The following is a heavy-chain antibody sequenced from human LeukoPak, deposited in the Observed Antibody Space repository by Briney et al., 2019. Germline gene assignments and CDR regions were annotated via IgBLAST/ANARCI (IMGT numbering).Heavy chain of an antibody. D-gene: IGHD7-27*01. Sequence: ASMKVSCRTSGFTFTGHYMHWLRQAPGQGLEWMGWINANTGVTHYAVKFQGRVTITRDTSISTVYMDLSSLQSDDTAVYYCARDHNWGPDYWGQGTLVLVSS. CDR1: GFTFTGHY. J-gene: IGHJ4*02. CDR3: ARDHNWGPDY. CDR2: INANTGVT. V-gene: IGHV1-2*02.